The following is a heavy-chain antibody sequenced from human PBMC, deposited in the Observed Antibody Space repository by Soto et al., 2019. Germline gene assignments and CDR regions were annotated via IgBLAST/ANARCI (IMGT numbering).Heavy chain of an antibody. J-gene: IGHJ4*02. CDR2: IYYSGST. Sequence: PSETLSLTCTVSGGSISSYYWSWIRQPPGKGLEWIGYIYYSGSTNYNPSLKSRVTISVDTSKNQFSLKLSSVTAADTAVYYCARLYCSSTSCWSPIDYWGQGTLVTVSS. D-gene: IGHD2-2*01. V-gene: IGHV4-59*08. CDR1: GGSISSYY. CDR3: ARLYCSSTSCWSPIDY.